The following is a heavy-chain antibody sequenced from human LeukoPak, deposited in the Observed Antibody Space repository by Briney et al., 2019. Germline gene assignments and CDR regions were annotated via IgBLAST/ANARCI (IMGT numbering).Heavy chain of an antibody. CDR1: GFTFSSYS. J-gene: IGHJ4*02. Sequence: GGSLRLSCAASGFTFSSYSMNWVRQAPGKGLEWVSSISSSSSYIYYADSVKGRFTISRDNVKNSLYLQMNSLRAEDTAVYYCARDLGIAAAGTGYWGQGTLVTVSS. D-gene: IGHD6-13*01. V-gene: IGHV3-21*01. CDR2: ISSSSSYI. CDR3: ARDLGIAAAGTGY.